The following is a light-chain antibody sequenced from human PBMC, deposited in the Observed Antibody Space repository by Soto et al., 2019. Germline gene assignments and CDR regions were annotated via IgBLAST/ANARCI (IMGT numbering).Light chain of an antibody. J-gene: IGKJ4*01. CDR1: QGIGNV. Sequence: DIQMTQSPSAMSASVGDRVTITCRASQGIGNVLTWFQQKPGKVPKRLIYATSSLQDGVRARFSGTGSGTEFTLTISSLQPEDFATYYCLQHASYPFTFGGGTKVEIK. CDR2: ATS. V-gene: IGKV1-17*03. CDR3: LQHASYPFT.